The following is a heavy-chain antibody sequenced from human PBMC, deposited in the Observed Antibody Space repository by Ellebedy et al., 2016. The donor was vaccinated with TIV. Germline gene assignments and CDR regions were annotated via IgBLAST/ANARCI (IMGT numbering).Heavy chain of an antibody. Sequence: GGSLRLXXAASGFIVSDTYMSWVRQAPGKGLEWVSIIYSDDDTYYADSVKGRFTISRDISKNMVYLQMNSLRAEDTAVYYCASRGGYNYGNLGHWGQGTLVTVSP. V-gene: IGHV3-53*01. CDR3: ASRGGYNYGNLGH. CDR1: GFIVSDTY. D-gene: IGHD5-24*01. J-gene: IGHJ4*02. CDR2: IYSDDDT.